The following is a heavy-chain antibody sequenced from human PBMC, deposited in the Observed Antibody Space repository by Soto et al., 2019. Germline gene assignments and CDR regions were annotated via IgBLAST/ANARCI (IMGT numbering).Heavy chain of an antibody. CDR2: FIPMVTMT. D-gene: IGHD3-10*01. J-gene: IGHJ4*02. V-gene: IGHV1-69*02. CDR1: EGTFDFYT. Sequence: QVQLVQSGAEVKKPGSSVRVSCTASEGTFDFYTISWVRQAPGKGLEWMGRFIPMVTMTSYAQKFQGRVTITADKSTSTVYMILSSRKSDDTAIDYWATNYGSGSTHFDYWGQGTLVTVSS. CDR3: ATNYGSGSTHFDY.